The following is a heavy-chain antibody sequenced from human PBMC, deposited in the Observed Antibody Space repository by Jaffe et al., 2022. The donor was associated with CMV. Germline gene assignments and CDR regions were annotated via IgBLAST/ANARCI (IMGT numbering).Heavy chain of an antibody. J-gene: IGHJ6*03. CDR3: ARGGFMVTIGEVQPYYYLDV. V-gene: IGHV5-10-1*03. D-gene: IGHD3-10*01. CDR2: IHPSDPSP. CDR1: GYDFSSLW. Sequence: EVQLVQSGAEVKKPGESLRISCKGSGYDFSSLWVTWVRQMPGKGLEFMGRIHPSDPSPKYNPSFRGHVTISADKSVNTAYLQWSSLKASDTATYYCARGGFMVTIGEVQPYYYLDVWGKGTTVTVS.